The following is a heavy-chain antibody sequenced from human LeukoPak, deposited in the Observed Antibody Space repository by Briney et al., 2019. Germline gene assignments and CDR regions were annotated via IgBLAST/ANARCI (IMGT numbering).Heavy chain of an antibody. Sequence: SETLSLTCTVSGGSISSYYWSWIRQPAGKGLEWIGRIYTSGSTNYNPSLKSRVTISVDTSKNQLSLKLSSVTAADTAVYYCARGPRGDYYDSSAYYYWGQGTLVTVSS. CDR1: GGSISSYY. J-gene: IGHJ4*02. V-gene: IGHV4-4*07. D-gene: IGHD3-22*01. CDR3: ARGPRGDYYDSSAYYY. CDR2: IYTSGST.